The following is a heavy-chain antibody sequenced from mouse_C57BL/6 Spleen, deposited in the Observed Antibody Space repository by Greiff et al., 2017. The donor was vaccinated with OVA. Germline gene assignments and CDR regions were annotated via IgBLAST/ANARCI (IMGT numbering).Heavy chain of an antibody. CDR1: GFTFSSYA. V-gene: IGHV5-4*01. CDR3: ARDGYYCSSLYFDY. Sequence: DVMLVESGGGLVKPGGSLKLSCAASGFTFSSYAMSWVRQTPEKRLEWVATISDGGSYTYYPDNVKGRFTISRDNAKNNLYLQMSHLKSEDTAMYYCARDGYYCSSLYFDYWGQGTTLTVSS. D-gene: IGHD1-1*01. J-gene: IGHJ2*01. CDR2: ISDGGSYT.